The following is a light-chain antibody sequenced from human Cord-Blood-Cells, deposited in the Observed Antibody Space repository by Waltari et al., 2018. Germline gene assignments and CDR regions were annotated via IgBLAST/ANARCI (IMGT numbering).Light chain of an antibody. CDR1: QSISSY. J-gene: IGKJ4*01. V-gene: IGKV1-39*01. CDR3: QQSYSTPLT. CDR2: AAS. Sequence: IQWTQSPSSLSPSVGDRVIIPCRSSQSISSYLNWYQQKPGKAPKLLIYAASSLQSGVPSRFSGSGSGTDFTLTISSLQPEDFATYYCQQSYSTPLTFGGGTKVEIK.